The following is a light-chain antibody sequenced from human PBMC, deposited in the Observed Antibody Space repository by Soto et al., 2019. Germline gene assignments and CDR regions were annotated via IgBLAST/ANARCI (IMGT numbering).Light chain of an antibody. J-gene: IGKJ4*01. CDR1: ESVSTN. Sequence: MTLSPATLSLAPGERVTLSCRASESVSTNLAWYQQKAGQAPRLLIYGASTRATGIPARFSGSGSGTEFTLTISSLEPEDFAVYYCQQRSNRPLTFAGGTKVDI. CDR3: QQRSNRPLT. V-gene: IGKV3-15*01. CDR2: GAS.